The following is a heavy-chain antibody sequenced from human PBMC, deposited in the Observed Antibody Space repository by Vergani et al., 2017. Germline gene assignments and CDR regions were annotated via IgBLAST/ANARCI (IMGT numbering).Heavy chain of an antibody. D-gene: IGHD4-11*01. V-gene: IGHV3-48*01. CDR2: IGVSDNSI. Sequence: DVRLVESGGGVVQPGGSLRLPCAASGFTFSAYRMNWVRQTPGKGLEWISYIGVSDNSIYYADSVMARFAISRDNARNLLFLQMNSLRADDSALYFCVRDPDYSTFDSWGQGTLVTVS. J-gene: IGHJ4*02. CDR1: GFTFSAYR. CDR3: VRDPDYSTFDS.